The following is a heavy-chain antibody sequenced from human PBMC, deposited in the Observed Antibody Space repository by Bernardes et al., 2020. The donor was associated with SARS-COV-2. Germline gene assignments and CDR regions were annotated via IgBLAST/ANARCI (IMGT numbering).Heavy chain of an antibody. CDR3: ARDPGLGVDV. CDR1: GASIRGVGYF. V-gene: IGHV4-31*03. Sequence: SETLSLTCTVSGASIRGVGYFWSWIRQQPGKGLEWIGYIYNNGRANYNPSLKSRITISEDTSKNQFSLNLRSVTAADTAVYFCARDPGLGVDVWGQGTTVTVSS. J-gene: IGHJ6*02. CDR2: IYNNGRA.